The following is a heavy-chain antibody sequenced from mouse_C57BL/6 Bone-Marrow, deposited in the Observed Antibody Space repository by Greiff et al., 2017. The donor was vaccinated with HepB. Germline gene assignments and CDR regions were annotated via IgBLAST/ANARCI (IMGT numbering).Heavy chain of an antibody. Sequence: QVQLKESGPGLVQPSQSLSITCTVSGFSLTSYGVHWVRQSPGKGLEWLGVIWSGGSTDYNAAFISRLSSSKDNSKSQGFFKMNSLQADDTAIYYCASQTGTSPWFAYWGQGTLVTVSA. CDR1: GFSLTSYG. CDR2: IWSGGST. V-gene: IGHV2-2*01. J-gene: IGHJ3*01. D-gene: IGHD4-1*01. CDR3: ASQTGTSPWFAY.